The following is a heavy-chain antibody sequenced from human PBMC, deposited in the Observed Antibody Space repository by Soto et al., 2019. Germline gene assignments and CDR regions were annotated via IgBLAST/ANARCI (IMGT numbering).Heavy chain of an antibody. CDR1: GDSVSSNSAA. V-gene: IGHV6-1*01. J-gene: IGHJ6*02. Sequence: QVQLQQSGPGLVKPSQTLSLTCAISGDSVSSNSAAWNWIRQSPSRGLEWLGRTYYRSKWYNDYAVSVKSRITINPDTSKNQFSLQLNSVTPEDTAVYYCARDLAVVRIAAAEKYYYYYGMDVWGQGTTVTVSS. CDR2: TYYRSKWYN. D-gene: IGHD6-13*01. CDR3: ARDLAVVRIAAAEKYYYYYGMDV.